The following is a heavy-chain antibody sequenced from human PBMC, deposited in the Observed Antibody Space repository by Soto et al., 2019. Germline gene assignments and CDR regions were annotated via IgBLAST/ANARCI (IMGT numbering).Heavy chain of an antibody. CDR3: ARGQFHHVSNYYDDLDV. Sequence: QVQLVQSGAEVKKPGSSVKVSCKASGGTFSSYAISWVRQAPGQGLEWMGGFIPMFNRPHSARKFQGRVTITADESTSTAYMDLSSLRSEDTAVYYCARGQFHHVSNYYDDLDVWGEWTAVTVSP. CDR2: FIPMFNRP. J-gene: IGHJ6*04. CDR1: GGTFSSYA. V-gene: IGHV1-69*01.